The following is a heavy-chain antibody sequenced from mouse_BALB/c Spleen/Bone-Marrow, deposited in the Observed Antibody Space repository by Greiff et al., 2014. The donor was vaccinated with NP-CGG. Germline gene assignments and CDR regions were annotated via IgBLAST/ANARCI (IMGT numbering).Heavy chain of an antibody. D-gene: IGHD2-4*01. CDR1: GYTFTNYW. J-gene: IGHJ2*01. V-gene: IGHV1-7*01. Sequence: VQLQQSGAELAKPGASVKMSCKASGYTFTNYWMHWVKQGPGQGLEWIGYINLSTGYTEYNQKFKDKATLTADESSSTAYMQLSSLTSEDSAVYYCARDDYDDYWGQGTTLTVSS. CDR3: ARDDYDDY. CDR2: INLSTGYT.